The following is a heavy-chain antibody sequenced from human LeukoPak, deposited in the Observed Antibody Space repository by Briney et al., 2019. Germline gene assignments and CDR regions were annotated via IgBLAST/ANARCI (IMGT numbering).Heavy chain of an antibody. D-gene: IGHD4-17*01. CDR3: ARGNHDGEYVVSGYYFYMDV. CDR1: GGTFSRNA. V-gene: IGHV1-69*13. Sequence: ASVKVSCKSSGGTFSRNAFNWVRQAPGQPLEWVGGIIPIFGTPNYAQTFQGRVTIIADESTRTAYMEPSSLRLDDTAIYYCARGNHDGEYVVSGYYFYMDVWGKGTTVTVSS. CDR2: IIPIFGTP. J-gene: IGHJ6*03.